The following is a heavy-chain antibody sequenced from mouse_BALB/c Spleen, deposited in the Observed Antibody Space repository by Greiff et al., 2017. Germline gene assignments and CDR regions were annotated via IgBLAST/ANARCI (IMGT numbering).Heavy chain of an antibody. CDR2: IYPGNVNT. J-gene: IGHJ2*01. Sequence: QVQLQQSGPELVKPGASVRISCKASGYTFTSYYIHWVKQRPGQGLEWIGWIYPGNVNTKYNEKFKGKATLTADKSSSTAYMQLSSLTSEDSAVYFCARRGTTVVFDYWGQGTTLTVSS. CDR3: ARRGTTVVFDY. V-gene: IGHV1S56*01. CDR1: GYTFTSYY. D-gene: IGHD1-1*01.